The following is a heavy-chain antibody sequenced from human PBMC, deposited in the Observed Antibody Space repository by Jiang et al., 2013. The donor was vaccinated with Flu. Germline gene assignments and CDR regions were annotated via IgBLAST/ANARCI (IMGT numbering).Heavy chain of an antibody. CDR1: GGSISSYY. V-gene: IGHV4-59*01. CDR2: IYDSGST. J-gene: IGHJ4*02. Sequence: GPGLVKPSETLSLTCTVSGGSISSYYWSWIRQPPGKGLEWIGYIYDSGSTNYNPSLKSRVTISVDTSKNQLSLKLSSVTAGDTAVYYCARNNGYYDSSGYYDYWGQGTLVTVSS. D-gene: IGHD3-22*01. CDR3: ARNNGYYDSSGYYDY.